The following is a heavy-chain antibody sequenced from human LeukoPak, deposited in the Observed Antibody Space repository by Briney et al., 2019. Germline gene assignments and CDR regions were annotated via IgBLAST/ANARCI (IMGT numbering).Heavy chain of an antibody. D-gene: IGHD2-2*03. CDR3: AKDSHWILFDD. V-gene: IGHV3-23*01. CDR1: EFSFSSYS. J-gene: IGHJ4*02. CDR2: IGGSGIRT. Sequence: PGGSLRLSCAASEFSFSSYSMNWVRQAPGKGLEWVSGIGGSGIRTYYADSVKGRFTISRDNSKNTLYLQMNSLKDEDTAVYYCAKDSHWILFDDWGQGTLVTVSS.